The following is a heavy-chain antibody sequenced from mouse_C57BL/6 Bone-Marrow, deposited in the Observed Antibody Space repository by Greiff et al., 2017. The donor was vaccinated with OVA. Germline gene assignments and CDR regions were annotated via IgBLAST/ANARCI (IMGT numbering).Heavy chain of an antibody. D-gene: IGHD1-1*01. CDR1: GYTFTSYW. J-gene: IGHJ3*01. Sequence: QVQLQQPGAELVRPGTSVKLSCKASGYTFTSYWMHWVKQRPGQGLEWIGVIDPSDSYTNYNQKFKGKATLTVDTSSSTAYMQLSSLTSEDSAVYYCARRARYGSSYWFAYWGQGTLVTVSA. CDR2: IDPSDSYT. CDR3: ARRARYGSSYWFAY. V-gene: IGHV1-59*01.